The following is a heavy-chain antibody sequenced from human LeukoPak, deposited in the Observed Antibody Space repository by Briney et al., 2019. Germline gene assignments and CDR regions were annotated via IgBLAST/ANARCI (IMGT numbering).Heavy chain of an antibody. D-gene: IGHD6-19*01. J-gene: IGHJ4*02. V-gene: IGHV4-59*01. CDR2: IYYSGST. Sequence: SETLSLTCSVSGGSISSYYWSWLRQPPGEGLEWIGYIYYSGSTNYNPSLRSRVTISVDTSRNQFSLKLNSVTAADTAVYYCARVKSSGWTFDYWGQGTLVTVSS. CDR3: ARVKSSGWTFDY. CDR1: GGSISSYY.